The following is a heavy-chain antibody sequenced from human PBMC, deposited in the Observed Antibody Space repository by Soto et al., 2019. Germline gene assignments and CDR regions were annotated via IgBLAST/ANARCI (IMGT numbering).Heavy chain of an antibody. CDR1: ADSFSKYD. J-gene: IGHJ4*02. V-gene: IGHV4-59*01. D-gene: IGHD3-16*01. CDR3: ASVTFGGVVLAH. Sequence: PSDTLSLTCPVSADSFSKYDLPWIRQPPGGGLEWIGYIYFNGNTNYNPSLKGRVTISRDTSKKQFSLNLSSVTAADTAVYYCASVTFGGVVLAHWGQGNLVTVSS. CDR2: IYFNGNT.